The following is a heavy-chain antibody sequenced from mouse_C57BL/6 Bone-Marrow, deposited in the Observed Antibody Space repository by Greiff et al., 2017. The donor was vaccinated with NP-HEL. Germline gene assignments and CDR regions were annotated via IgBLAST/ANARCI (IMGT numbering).Heavy chain of an antibody. CDR1: GFTFSDYY. Sequence: EVKVEESEGGLVQPGSSMKLSCTASGFTFSDYYMAWVRQVPEKGLEWVANINYDGSSTYYLDSLKSRFIISRDNAKNILYLQMSSLKSEDTATYYCARDGYGSSYWYFDVWGTGTTVTVSS. CDR2: INYDGSST. D-gene: IGHD1-1*01. V-gene: IGHV5-16*01. CDR3: ARDGYGSSYWYFDV. J-gene: IGHJ1*03.